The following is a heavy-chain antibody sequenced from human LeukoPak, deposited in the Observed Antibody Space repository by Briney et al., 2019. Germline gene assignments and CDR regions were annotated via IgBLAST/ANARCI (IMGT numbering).Heavy chain of an antibody. V-gene: IGHV3-33*01. J-gene: IGHJ4*02. D-gene: IGHD1-26*01. CDR3: ARGGYSGTYYFDY. CDR1: GFTFSTYG. CDR2: VWYDASNI. Sequence: GRSLRLSCAASGFTFSTYGMHWVRQAPGKGLEWVAVVWYDASNIHYVDSVKGRFTISRDNSKSTLYLQMNSLTAEDTAVYYCARGGYSGTYYFDYWGQGTLVTVSS.